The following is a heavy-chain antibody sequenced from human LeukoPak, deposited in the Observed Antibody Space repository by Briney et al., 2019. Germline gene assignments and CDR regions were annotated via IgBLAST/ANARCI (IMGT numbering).Heavy chain of an antibody. Sequence: GASVKASCKASGYTFTSYGISWVRQAPGQGLEWMGWISGYNGNTNYAQQKLQGRVTMTTDTSTSTAYMELRSLRSDDTAVYYCARGPRITLVRGGQWNYYMDVWGKGTTVTISS. D-gene: IGHD3-10*01. J-gene: IGHJ6*03. CDR1: GYTFTSYG. V-gene: IGHV1-18*01. CDR3: ARGPRITLVRGGQWNYYMDV. CDR2: ISGYNGNT.